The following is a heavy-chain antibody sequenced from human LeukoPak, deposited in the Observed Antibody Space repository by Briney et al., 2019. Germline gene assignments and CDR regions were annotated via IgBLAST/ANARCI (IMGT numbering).Heavy chain of an antibody. CDR2: ISGSGGTT. V-gene: IGHV3-23*01. CDR3: VKVLGVSAALIWFVF. CDR1: GFTFSSYA. J-gene: IGHJ4*02. Sequence: GGSLRLSCAASGFTFSSYAMSWVRQAPGKGLEWVSAISGSGGTTYYADTVKGRFTISRDKSKNTLYMQMNSLRAEDTAVYYCVKVLGVSAALIWFVFWGQGTLVTVSS. D-gene: IGHD6-13*01.